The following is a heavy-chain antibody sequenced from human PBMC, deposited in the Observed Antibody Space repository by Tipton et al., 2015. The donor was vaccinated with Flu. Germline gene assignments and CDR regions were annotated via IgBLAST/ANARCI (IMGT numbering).Heavy chain of an antibody. V-gene: IGHV3-53*01. CDR1: GFTVSSNY. CDR2: IYSGGST. CDR3: ARRRGYCVTTTCLLPFDF. D-gene: IGHD2-2*01. J-gene: IGHJ4*02. Sequence: SLRLSCVVSGFTVSSNYMTRVRQAPGKGLELVSVIYSGGSTKYADSVKGRFTISSDNSKNTLYLQNNSLRAANTAVYYCARRRGYCVTTTCLLPFDFWGQCSLVTVSS.